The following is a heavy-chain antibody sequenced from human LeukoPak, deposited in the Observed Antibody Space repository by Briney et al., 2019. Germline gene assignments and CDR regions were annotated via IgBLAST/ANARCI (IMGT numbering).Heavy chain of an antibody. V-gene: IGHV3-21*01. CDR1: GCTFSSYS. CDR3: ARDPSSGDPFDY. Sequence: GGSLSLSCAASGCTFSSYSLNWVRLAPGKGLELVSSISSSSSYIYYADSVKGRFNISRDKAKNSLYLQMNSLTAEHTAMYYCARDPSSGDPFDYWGQETLVSVSS. D-gene: IGHD6-19*01. J-gene: IGHJ4*02. CDR2: ISSSSSYI.